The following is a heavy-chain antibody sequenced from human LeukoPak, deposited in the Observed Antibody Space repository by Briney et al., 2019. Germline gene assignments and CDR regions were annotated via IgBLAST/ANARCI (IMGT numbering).Heavy chain of an antibody. V-gene: IGHV3-21*01. J-gene: IGHJ3*02. CDR1: GFTFSSYS. Sequence: PGGSLRLSCAASGFTFSSYSMNWVRQAPGKGLEWVSSISISSSYIYYADSVKGRFTISRDNAKNSLYLQMNSLRAEDTAVYYCARPADCSGGSCFDAFDIWGQGTMVTVSS. D-gene: IGHD2-15*01. CDR2: ISISSSYI. CDR3: ARPADCSGGSCFDAFDI.